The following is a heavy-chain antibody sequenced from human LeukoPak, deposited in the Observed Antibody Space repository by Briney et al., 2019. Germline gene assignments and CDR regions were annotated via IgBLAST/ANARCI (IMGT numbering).Heavy chain of an antibody. D-gene: IGHD6-19*01. V-gene: IGHV3-7*01. CDR1: GFTFSSYW. CDR3: AREMQWLANFDY. J-gene: IGHJ4*02. CDR2: IKQDGSEK. Sequence: GGSLRLSCAASGFTFSSYWMSWVRQAPGRGLEWVANIKQDGSEKYYVDSVKGRFTISRDSAKNSPYLQMNSLRAEDTAAYYCAREMQWLANFDYWGQGTLVTVSS.